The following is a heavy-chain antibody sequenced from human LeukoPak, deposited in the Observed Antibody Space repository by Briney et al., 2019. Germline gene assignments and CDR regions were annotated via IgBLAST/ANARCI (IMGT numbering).Heavy chain of an antibody. D-gene: IGHD3-3*01. J-gene: IGHJ4*02. CDR2: IASNSEYK. V-gene: IGHV3-21*06. CDR3: ARSITTFGRIIDRFDY. CDR1: GFAFSSYS. Sequence: PRGSLRLSCAASGFAFSSYSLNWVRQVPGKGLEWVSCIASNSEYKYYADSVKGRFTISRDSAKNSVYLQMNSLRTDDTAVYYCARSITTFGRIIDRFDYWGQGILVTVSS.